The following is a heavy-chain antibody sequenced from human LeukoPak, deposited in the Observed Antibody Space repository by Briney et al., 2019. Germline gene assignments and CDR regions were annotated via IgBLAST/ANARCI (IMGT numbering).Heavy chain of an antibody. CDR2: IYTSGST. J-gene: IGHJ4*02. V-gene: IGHV4-4*07. Sequence: GRIYTSGSTNYNPSLKSRVTMSVDTSKNQFSLKLSSVTAADTAVYYCARGGSVAGPFDFDYWGQGTLVTVSS. D-gene: IGHD6-19*01. CDR3: ARGGSVAGPFDFDY.